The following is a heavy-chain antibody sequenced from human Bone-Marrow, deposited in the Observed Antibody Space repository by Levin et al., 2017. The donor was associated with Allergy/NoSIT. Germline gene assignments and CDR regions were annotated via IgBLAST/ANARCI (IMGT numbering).Heavy chain of an antibody. V-gene: IGHV3-30*01. CDR2: ISEDGGST. Sequence: GGSLRLSCVASGFSFSSAALHWVRQAPDKGLEWLAIISEDGGSTIYADSVRGRFTISRDNSKNTLYLQLNSLIVEDTALYYCARDVDYWGQGTLVTVSP. CDR1: GFSFSSAA. CDR3: ARDVDY. J-gene: IGHJ4*02.